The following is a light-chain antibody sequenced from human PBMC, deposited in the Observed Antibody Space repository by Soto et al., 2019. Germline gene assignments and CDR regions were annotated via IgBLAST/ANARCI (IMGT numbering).Light chain of an antibody. Sequence: QSVLTQPPSVSGAPGQRVTISCSGSSSNIGAGYDVNWYRQLPGTAPKLLIYGNSDRPSGVPDRFSGSKSGTSASLAITGLQAEDAADYFCQSYDRSLRTYVFGTATKLTVL. CDR2: GNS. CDR3: QSYDRSLRTYV. J-gene: IGLJ1*01. CDR1: SSNIGAGYD. V-gene: IGLV1-40*01.